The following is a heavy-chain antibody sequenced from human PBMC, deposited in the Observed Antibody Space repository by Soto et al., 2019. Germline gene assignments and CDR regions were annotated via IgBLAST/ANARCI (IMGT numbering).Heavy chain of an antibody. V-gene: IGHV4-34*01. CDR1: GGSFSGYS. CDR3: ARGPYSGRRSDY. Sequence: PSETLSLTCAVSGGSFSGYSWSWIRQPPGKGLEWIGEITHNGGTNYNPSLKSRVAISVDTSKKQLSLNLSSVTAADTAVYYCARGPYSGRRSDYSGHGTLVTVPS. D-gene: IGHD1-26*01. CDR2: ITHNGGT. J-gene: IGHJ4*01.